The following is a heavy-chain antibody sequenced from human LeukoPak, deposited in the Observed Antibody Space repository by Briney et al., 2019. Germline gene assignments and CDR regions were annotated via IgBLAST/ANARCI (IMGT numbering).Heavy chain of an antibody. Sequence: SETLSLTCTVSGGSVSRGGYYWNWIRQHPGKGLEWIGFTSYSEGTYYNPSLMSRITISVDRSQNQFSLKMRDVTAADTAVYFCATTDWESFYFDSWGQGALVAVSS. J-gene: IGHJ4*02. CDR2: TSYSEGT. CDR1: GGSVSRGGYY. CDR3: ATTDWESFYFDS. D-gene: IGHD1-26*01. V-gene: IGHV4-31*03.